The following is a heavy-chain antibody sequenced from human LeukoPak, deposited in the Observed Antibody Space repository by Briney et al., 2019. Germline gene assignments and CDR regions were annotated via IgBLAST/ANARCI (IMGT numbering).Heavy chain of an antibody. Sequence: PGGSLRLSCAASGFTFSSYGMHWVRQAPGKGLEWVAFIRYDGSNKYYADSVKGRFTISRDNSKNTLYLQMNSLRAEDTAVYYCAKDFLVVVAATYDYWGQGTLVTVSS. CDR1: GFTFSSYG. D-gene: IGHD2-15*01. CDR2: IRYDGSNK. CDR3: AKDFLVVVAATYDY. J-gene: IGHJ4*02. V-gene: IGHV3-30*02.